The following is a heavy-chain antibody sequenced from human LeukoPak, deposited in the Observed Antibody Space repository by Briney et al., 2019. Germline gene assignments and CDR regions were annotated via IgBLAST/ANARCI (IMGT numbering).Heavy chain of an antibody. D-gene: IGHD1-26*01. J-gene: IGHJ3*02. V-gene: IGHV3-23*01. CDR2: ISSSGGT. Sequence: GESLRLSCAASGFTFSSYAMSWVRQAPGKGPEWVSAISSSGGTYYRDSVKGRFTISRDNHKNTLYLQTNSLRAEDTAVYYCAKDPIVFNSGNYYLGTFDIWGQGTMVTVSS. CDR3: AKDPIVFNSGNYYLGTFDI. CDR1: GFTFSSYA.